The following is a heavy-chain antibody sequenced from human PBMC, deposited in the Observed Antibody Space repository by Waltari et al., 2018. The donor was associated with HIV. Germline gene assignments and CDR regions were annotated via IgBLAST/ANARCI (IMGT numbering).Heavy chain of an antibody. CDR2: IKMKTAAGRR. J-gene: IGHJ4*02. Sequence: EVQLVESGGVLVEPGGSLRLSCADSGFTFSNAWMRWIGQAPGKGLELGGRIKMKTAAGRRADAVTVKGRLTISRDDSTNTLYLQMTRMKTEDTGVYYRTTEMATMRGGWGQGTMLTVPS. V-gene: IGHV3-15*01. D-gene: IGHD5-12*01. CDR3: TTEMATMRGG. CDR1: GFTFSNAW.